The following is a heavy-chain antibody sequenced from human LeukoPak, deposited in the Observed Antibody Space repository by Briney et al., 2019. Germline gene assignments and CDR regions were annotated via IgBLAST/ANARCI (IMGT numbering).Heavy chain of an antibody. V-gene: IGHV3-30*04. CDR2: ISYDGSDE. D-gene: IGHD3-3*01. CDR3: ARDFTPEWFDIH. J-gene: IGHJ4*02. CDR1: GLAFSSYS. Sequence: GGSLRLSCVASGLAFSSYSMHWVRQAPGKGLEWVGVISYDGSDEYYTDSVKGRFTISRDNSKNTVSLQMNSLRAEDTAVYYCARDFTPEWFDIHWGQGTLVNVS.